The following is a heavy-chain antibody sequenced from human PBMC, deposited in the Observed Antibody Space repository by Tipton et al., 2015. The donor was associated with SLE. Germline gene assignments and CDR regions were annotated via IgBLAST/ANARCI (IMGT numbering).Heavy chain of an antibody. J-gene: IGHJ4*02. V-gene: IGHV4-59*01. CDR1: GGSMNDYY. D-gene: IGHD6-19*01. CDR2: IFASGST. Sequence: TLSLTCTVSGGSMNDYYWSWIRQTPGEGLEWIGYIFASGSTNYNPSLRSRVTISVDTSKNQFSLKLNSVTAADTAVYYCAREAAVAAYYFDYWGQGTLVTVSS. CDR3: AREAAVAAYYFDY.